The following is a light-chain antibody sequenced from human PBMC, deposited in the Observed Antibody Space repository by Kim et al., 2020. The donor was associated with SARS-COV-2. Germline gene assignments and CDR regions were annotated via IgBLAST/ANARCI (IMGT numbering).Light chain of an antibody. J-gene: IGKJ1*01. V-gene: IGKV3-20*01. CDR3: QQYTYSLWT. CDR2: AAS. Sequence: EIVLTQSPGTLSLSPGERATLSCRASQSVSGSNLAWYQQKRRPAPRLLMYAASSRATGLPDRFSSRGSGTVFPLTIGRLEPEDSAVYYRQQYTYSLWTFGQGTKVDIK. CDR1: QSVSGSN.